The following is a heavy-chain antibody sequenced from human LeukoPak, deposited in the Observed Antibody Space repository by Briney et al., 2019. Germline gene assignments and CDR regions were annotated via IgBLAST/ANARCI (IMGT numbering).Heavy chain of an antibody. V-gene: IGHV3-74*01. D-gene: IGHD1-14*01. CDR2: INADGSTA. Sequence: GGSLRLSCAASGFTFGNSWVHWVRQAPGKGLVWVSLINADGSTATYAGSVKGRFTISRDNARNTLSLQMNSLTIEDTAVYYCVVVVEPPDSDGFDVWGQGTMITVSS. J-gene: IGHJ3*01. CDR1: GFTFGNSW. CDR3: VVVVEPPDSDGFDV.